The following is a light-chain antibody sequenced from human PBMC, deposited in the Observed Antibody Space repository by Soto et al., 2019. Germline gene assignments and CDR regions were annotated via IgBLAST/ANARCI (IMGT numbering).Light chain of an antibody. V-gene: IGKV3-20*01. CDR1: QSVSTNY. CDR2: GTS. J-gene: IGKJ1*01. Sequence: EIVLTQSPGTLSLSPGERATLSCRASQSVSTNYLTWYQQKPGQAPRLLIYGTSSRATGIPDRFSGSGSGTDCTLTISRLEPEDFAVYYCQQDGMSTMTFGQGTKVEI. CDR3: QQDGMSTMT.